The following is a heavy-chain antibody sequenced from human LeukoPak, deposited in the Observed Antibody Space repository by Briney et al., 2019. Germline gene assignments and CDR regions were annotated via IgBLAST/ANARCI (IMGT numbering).Heavy chain of an antibody. D-gene: IGHD1-26*01. Sequence: SGTLSLTCGVSGGSITTTNYWSWVRPPPGQGLEWIGEISLSGNTNYNPSLKSRVTISLDESKNHLSLNLASVTAADTATYYCSRESGPFSPFGHWGQGTLGTDTS. CDR3: SRESGPFSPFGH. CDR2: ISLSGNT. V-gene: IGHV4-4*02. J-gene: IGHJ4*02. CDR1: GGSITTTNY.